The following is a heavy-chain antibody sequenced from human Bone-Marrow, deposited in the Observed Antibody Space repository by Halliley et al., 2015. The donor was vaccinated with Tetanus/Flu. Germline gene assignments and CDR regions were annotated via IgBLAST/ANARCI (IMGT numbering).Heavy chain of an antibody. J-gene: IGHJ4*02. D-gene: IGHD3-22*01. Sequence: SLTCTVSGGSISSHYWSWIRQPPGKGLEWIGYIYYSGSTDYNPSLKSRVTISVDTSRTQFSLKLSSVTAADTAVYYCARGRKYYYDSSGYTKFFDYWGQGTLVTVSS. CDR2: IYYSGST. V-gene: IGHV4-59*11. CDR1: GGSISSHY. CDR3: ARGRKYYYDSSGYTKFFDY.